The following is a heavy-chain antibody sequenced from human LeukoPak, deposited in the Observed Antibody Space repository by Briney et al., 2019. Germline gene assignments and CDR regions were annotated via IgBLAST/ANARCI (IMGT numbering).Heavy chain of an antibody. D-gene: IGHD3-3*01. Sequence: SGPTLVKPTQTLTLTCTFSGFSLSTSGVCVGWIRQPSGKALEWLALIYWDDDKRYSPSLKSRLTITKDTSKNQVVLTMTNMDPVDTATYYCAHGQPGVDQFDYWGQGTLVTVSS. V-gene: IGHV2-5*02. CDR1: GFSLSTSGVC. J-gene: IGHJ4*02. CDR3: AHGQPGVDQFDY. CDR2: IYWDDDK.